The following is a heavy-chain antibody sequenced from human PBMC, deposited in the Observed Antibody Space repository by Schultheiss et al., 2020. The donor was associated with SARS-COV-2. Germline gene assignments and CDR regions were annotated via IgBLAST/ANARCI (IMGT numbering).Heavy chain of an antibody. Sequence: GESLKISCAASGFTFSNAWMNWVRQAPGKGLEWVGRIKSKTDGGTTDYAAPVKGRFTISRDNSKNTLYLQMNRLSAEDTALYYCAQDTPDSPDTSWGQGTLVTVSS. V-gene: IGHV3-15*07. D-gene: IGHD1-14*01. CDR3: AQDTPDSPDTS. CDR2: IKSKTDGGTT. CDR1: GFTFSNAW. J-gene: IGHJ5*02.